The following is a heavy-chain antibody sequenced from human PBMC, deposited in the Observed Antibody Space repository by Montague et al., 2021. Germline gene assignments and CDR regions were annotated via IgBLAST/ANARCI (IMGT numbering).Heavy chain of an antibody. CDR1: SGSIFHAH. CDR2: MFYGGAT. V-gene: IGHV4-59*08. D-gene: IGHD3-10*01. J-gene: IGHJ5*02. CDR3: AKQDYFVSGTSYKGFGP. Sequence: SETLFLTCTVSSGSIFHAHWSWVRQPPGKGLEWLGSMFYGGATSNNPSLKSRVTMSIDTSTNQFSLKLSFVTAADTAVYYCAKQDYFVSGTSYKGFGPWGQGTLVTVSS.